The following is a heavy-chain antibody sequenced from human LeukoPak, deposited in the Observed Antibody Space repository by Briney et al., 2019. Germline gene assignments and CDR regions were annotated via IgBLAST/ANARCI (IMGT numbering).Heavy chain of an antibody. CDR3: ARGYSYGIGEYYYYYYGMDV. CDR1: GFTFSSYA. D-gene: IGHD5-18*01. CDR2: ISGSGGST. J-gene: IGHJ6*02. V-gene: IGHV3-23*01. Sequence: GGSLRLSCAASGFTFSSYAMSWVRQAPGKGLEWVSAISGSGGSTYYADSVKGRFTISRDNAKNSLYLQMNSLRAEDTAVYYCARGYSYGIGEYYYYYYGMDVWGQGTTVTVSS.